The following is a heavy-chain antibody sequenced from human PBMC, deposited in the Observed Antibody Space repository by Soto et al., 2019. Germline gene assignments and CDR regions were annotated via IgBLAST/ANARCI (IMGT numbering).Heavy chain of an antibody. V-gene: IGHV3-74*01. D-gene: IGHD1-26*01. J-gene: IGHJ3*02. Sequence: PGGSLRLSCAASGFTFSSYWMHWVRQAPGKGLVWVSRINSDGSSTSYADSVKGRFTISRDNAKNTLYLQMNSLRAEDTAVYYCARMWEATSVDAFDIWGQGTMVTVSS. CDR3: ARMWEATSVDAFDI. CDR1: GFTFSSYW. CDR2: INSDGSST.